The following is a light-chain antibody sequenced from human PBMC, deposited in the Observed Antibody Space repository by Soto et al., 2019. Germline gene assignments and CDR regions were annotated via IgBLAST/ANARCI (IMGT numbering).Light chain of an antibody. Sequence: DIQMTQSPSSLSASVGDRVTITCRASQSISNYLNWYQHKPGKAPTLLIHAASSLQSGVPSRFSGSGSGTDFFLTISSLQPEDFAVYYCQQSHSKPLTFGGGTKVDIK. V-gene: IGKV1-39*01. CDR3: QQSHSKPLT. J-gene: IGKJ4*01. CDR2: AAS. CDR1: QSISNY.